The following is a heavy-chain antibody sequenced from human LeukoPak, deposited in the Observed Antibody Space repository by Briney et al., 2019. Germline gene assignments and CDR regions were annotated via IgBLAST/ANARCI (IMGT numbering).Heavy chain of an antibody. CDR1: GGSISSSNW. CDR3: ARYCSGGSCYSGYDAFDI. V-gene: IGHV4-4*02. CDR2: IYHSGST. Sequence: KPSETLSLTCAVSGGSISSSNWWRGGRQPPGEGLGWIGEIYHSGSTNYNPSLKSRVTISVDKSKNQFSLKLSSVTAADTAVYYCARYCSGGSCYSGYDAFDIWGQGTMVTVSS. J-gene: IGHJ3*02. D-gene: IGHD2-15*01.